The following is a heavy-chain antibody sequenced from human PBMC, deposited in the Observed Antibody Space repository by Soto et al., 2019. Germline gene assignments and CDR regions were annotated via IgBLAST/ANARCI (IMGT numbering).Heavy chain of an antibody. Sequence: WGSLRLSFSASRFTFRNYGMTWVRQGPGKGLGWVSGISPTGEQRFYVDSVKVRFFISRYNSQNTLSLEMSNLSADDMAVYYCAKRYGSGSSSDFNSYYGMDIWGQGTSVTVSS. CDR2: ISPTGEQR. J-gene: IGHJ6*02. V-gene: IGHV3-23*01. CDR3: AKRYGSGSSSDFNSYYGMDI. D-gene: IGHD3-10*01. CDR1: RFTFRNYG.